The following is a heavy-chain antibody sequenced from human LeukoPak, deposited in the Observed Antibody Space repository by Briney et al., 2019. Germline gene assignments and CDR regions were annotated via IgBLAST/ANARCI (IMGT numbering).Heavy chain of an antibody. V-gene: IGHV1-69*04. CDR2: IIPILGIA. CDR1: GGTFSSYA. Sequence: SVKVSCKASGGTFSSYAISWVRQAPGQGLEWMGRIIPILGIANYAQKFQGRVTITADKSTSTAYMELSSLRSEDTAVYYCARDTTVITFDYWGQGTLVTVSS. CDR3: ARDTTVITFDY. J-gene: IGHJ4*02. D-gene: IGHD4-17*01.